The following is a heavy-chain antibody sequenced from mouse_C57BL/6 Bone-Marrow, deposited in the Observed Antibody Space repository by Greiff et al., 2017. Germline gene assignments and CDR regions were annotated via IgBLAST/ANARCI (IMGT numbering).Heavy chain of an antibody. V-gene: IGHV1-52*01. Sequence: QVQLQQPGAELVRPGSSVKLSCKASGYTFTSYWMHWVKQRPVQGLEWIGYIDPSDSDTHSNQKFKGKATLTVDKSSSTAYMQLSSLTSEDSAVYCCGRTPLPWCFAYWGQGTLVTVSA. CDR3: GRTPLPWCFAY. CDR1: GYTFTSYW. D-gene: IGHD1-1*02. J-gene: IGHJ3*01. CDR2: IDPSDSDT.